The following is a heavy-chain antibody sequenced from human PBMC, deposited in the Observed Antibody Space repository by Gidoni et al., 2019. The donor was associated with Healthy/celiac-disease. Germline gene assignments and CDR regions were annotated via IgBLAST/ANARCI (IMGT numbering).Heavy chain of an antibody. D-gene: IGHD6-19*01. CDR2: IYPGDSDT. CDR3: ARSIDRYMDSSGWGLFDP. Sequence: VQLVQSGAEVKKPGESLKISCKGSGYSFTSYWIGWVRQMPGKGLEWMRIIYPGDSDTRYSPSFQGQVTISADKSISTAYLQWSSLKASDTAMYYCARSIDRYMDSSGWGLFDPWGQGTLVTVSS. CDR1: GYSFTSYW. J-gene: IGHJ5*02. V-gene: IGHV5-51*01.